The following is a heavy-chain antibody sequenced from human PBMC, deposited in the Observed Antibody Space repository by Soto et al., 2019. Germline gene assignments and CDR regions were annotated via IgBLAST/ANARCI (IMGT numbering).Heavy chain of an antibody. CDR2: INTDGSTT. D-gene: IGHD1-1*01. J-gene: IGHJ4*02. CDR3: AGAIRNHVFYY. V-gene: IGHV3-74*01. CDR1: GFTFSSYW. Sequence: GGSLRLSCAASGFTFSSYWMHWVRQAPGKGLVWVSRINTDGSTTSYADSVMGRFTISRDNAKNTLYLQMNSLRADDTAVYYCAGAIRNHVFYYWGQGTLVTVSS.